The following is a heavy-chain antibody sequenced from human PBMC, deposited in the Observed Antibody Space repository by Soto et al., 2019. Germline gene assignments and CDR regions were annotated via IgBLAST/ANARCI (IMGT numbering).Heavy chain of an antibody. V-gene: IGHV4-59*01. D-gene: IGHD3-22*01. CDR3: ARVDSSGSYFDY. Sequence: SEALSLTCTVSGGSISSYYWSWIRQPPGKGLEWIAYIYYTGSTNYNPSLKSRVTLSADTSKNQFSLKLISVTAADTAMYYCARVDSSGSYFDYWGQGTLVTVSS. J-gene: IGHJ4*02. CDR1: GGSISSYY. CDR2: IYYTGST.